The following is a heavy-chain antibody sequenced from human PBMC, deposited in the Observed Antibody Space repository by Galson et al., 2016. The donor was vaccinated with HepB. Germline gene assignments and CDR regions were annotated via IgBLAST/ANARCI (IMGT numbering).Heavy chain of an antibody. CDR2: ISRSGDST. V-gene: IGHV3-23*01. D-gene: IGHD2-2*01. Sequence: SLRLSCAASGFTFRNYGMTWVRQAPGKGLEVVPSISRSGDSTDYADSVKGRFTISRDNSKNTLSLQMNSLRAEDTTVYYCVQGSTAPAVWGKGTTVTVSS. CDR3: VQGSTAPAV. J-gene: IGHJ6*04. CDR1: GFTFRNYG.